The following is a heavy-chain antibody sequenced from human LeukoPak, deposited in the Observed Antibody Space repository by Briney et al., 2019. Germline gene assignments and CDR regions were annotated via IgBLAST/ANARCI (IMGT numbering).Heavy chain of an antibody. D-gene: IGHD3-22*01. Sequence: PGRSLRLSCAAPGFTFSSYAMHWVRQAPGKGLEWVALISYDGTNKFYEDSVKGRFTISRDNSKNTLYLQVNSLRAEDTAVYYCARDLTGWGESSGYSDYWGQGTLVTVSS. CDR1: GFTFSSYA. CDR2: ISYDGTNK. J-gene: IGHJ4*02. CDR3: ARDLTGWGESSGYSDY. V-gene: IGHV3-30*01.